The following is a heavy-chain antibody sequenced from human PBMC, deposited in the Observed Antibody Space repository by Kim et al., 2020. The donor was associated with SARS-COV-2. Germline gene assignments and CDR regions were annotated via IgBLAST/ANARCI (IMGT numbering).Heavy chain of an antibody. D-gene: IGHD3-10*01. CDR3: TTESPNYYYRSGY. CDR1: GFTFSNDW. V-gene: IGHV3-15*01. CDR2: IKSNTDGGSN. J-gene: IGHJ4*01. Sequence: GGSLRLSCAASGFTFSNDWMSWVRQAPGKGLEWVGRIKSNTDGGSNDYAAPGKGRFTISSDDSKTTLYLQMNSLKTEDTAVYYCTTESPNYYYRSGYWGHGALVTVS.